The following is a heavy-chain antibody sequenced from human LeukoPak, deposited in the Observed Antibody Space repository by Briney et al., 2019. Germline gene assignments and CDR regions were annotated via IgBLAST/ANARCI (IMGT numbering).Heavy chain of an antibody. CDR1: GGSISSSSYY. CDR2: IYYSGST. V-gene: IGHV4-39*07. Sequence: SETLSLTCTVSGGSISSSSYYWGWIRQPPGKGLEWIGSIYYSGSTYYNPSLKSRVTISVDTSKDQFSLKLSSVTAADTAVYYCARDLLAGDYYYCMDVWGKGTTVTVSS. D-gene: IGHD2/OR15-2a*01. J-gene: IGHJ6*03. CDR3: ARDLLAGDYYYCMDV.